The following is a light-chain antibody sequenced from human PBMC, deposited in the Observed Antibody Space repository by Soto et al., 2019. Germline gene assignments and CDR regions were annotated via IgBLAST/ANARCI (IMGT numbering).Light chain of an antibody. CDR3: RSYASGSTPVV. V-gene: IGLV2-14*01. J-gene: IGLJ2*01. CDR1: SSDVGGYNY. Sequence: QSALTQPASVSGSPGQSITISCTGTSSDVGGYNYVSWYQQHPGKAPQLMIYDVSNRPSGVSNRFSGSKSGNTAALTISGLPAEDEADYYCRSYASGSTPVVFGGGTKVTVL. CDR2: DVS.